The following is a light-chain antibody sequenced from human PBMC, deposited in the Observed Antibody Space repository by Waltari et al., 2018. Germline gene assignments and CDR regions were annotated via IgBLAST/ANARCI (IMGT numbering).Light chain of an antibody. J-gene: IGKJ1*01. CDR2: GAS. V-gene: IGKV3-20*01. CDR3: LQYGGSPRT. CDR1: QSVSGSR. Sequence: DIVLTQSPGTLSLSPGERATLSCRASQSVSGSRLAWYQQRPGQAPRLLLYGASNRATGIPDRFSGSGSGTDFTLTISRLDPEDFAVYYCLQYGGSPRTFGQGTKVEI.